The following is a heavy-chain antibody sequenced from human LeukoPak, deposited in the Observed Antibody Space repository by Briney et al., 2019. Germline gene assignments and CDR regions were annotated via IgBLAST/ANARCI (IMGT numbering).Heavy chain of an antibody. CDR3: AKDSVTMIGYAFDI. CDR1: GFTFSSYG. CDR2: ISYDGSNK. V-gene: IGHV3-30*18. D-gene: IGHD3-22*01. J-gene: IGHJ3*02. Sequence: PGRSLRLSCAASGFTFSSYGMHWVRQAPGKGLEWVAVISYDGSNKYYADSVKGRFTISRDNSKNTLYLQMNILRAEDTAVYYCAKDSVTMIGYAFDIWGQGTMVTVSS.